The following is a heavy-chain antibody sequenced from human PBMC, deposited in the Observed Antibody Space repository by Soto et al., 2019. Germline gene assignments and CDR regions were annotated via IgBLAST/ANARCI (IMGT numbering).Heavy chain of an antibody. CDR2: ISWNSGDT. V-gene: IGHV3-9*01. J-gene: IGHJ4*02. CDR3: AKETQANLGTGGFDY. CDR1: GFTFDGYA. D-gene: IGHD7-27*01. Sequence: PGGSLRLSCVVSGFTFDGYAMHWVRQAPGKGLEWVSGISWNSGDTGYADSVKGRFTISRDNAKNSLYLEMNSLRPEDTALYYCAKETQANLGTGGFDYWGQGTLVTVSS.